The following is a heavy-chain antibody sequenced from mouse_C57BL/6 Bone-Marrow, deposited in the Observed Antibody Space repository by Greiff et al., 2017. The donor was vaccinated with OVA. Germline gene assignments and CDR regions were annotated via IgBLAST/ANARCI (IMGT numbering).Heavy chain of an antibody. CDR3: APYGNGGRYYAMDY. Sequence: QVQLQQPGAELVKPGASVKLSCKASGYTFTSYWMHWVKQRPGQGLEWIGMIHPNSGSTNYNEKFKSKATLTVDKSSSTAYMQLSSLTSEDSAVYYCAPYGNGGRYYAMDYWGQGTSVTVSS. V-gene: IGHV1-64*01. CDR1: GYTFTSYW. J-gene: IGHJ4*01. CDR2: IHPNSGST. D-gene: IGHD2-1*01.